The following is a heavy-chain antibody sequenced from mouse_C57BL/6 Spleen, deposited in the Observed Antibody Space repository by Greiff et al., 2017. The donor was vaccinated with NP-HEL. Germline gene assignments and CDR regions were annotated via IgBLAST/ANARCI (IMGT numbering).Heavy chain of an antibody. J-gene: IGHJ1*03. Sequence: QVQLKESGPELVKPGASVKLSCKASGYTFTSYDINWVKQRPGQGLEWIGWIYPRDGSTKYNEKFKGKATLTVDTSSSTAYMELHSLTSEDSAVYFCARVHPRGYFDVWGTGTTVTVSS. V-gene: IGHV1-85*01. CDR2: IYPRDGST. CDR3: ARVHPRGYFDV. CDR1: GYTFTSYD.